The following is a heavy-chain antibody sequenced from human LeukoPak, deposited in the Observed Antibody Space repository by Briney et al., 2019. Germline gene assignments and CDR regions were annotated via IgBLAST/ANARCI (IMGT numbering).Heavy chain of an antibody. V-gene: IGHV3-30*04. D-gene: IGHD2-15*01. CDR3: ARDRKSGGGTALED. Sequence: GGSLRLSCVASGFGFSTSAMHWVRQAPGKGLEWVTILSNDGSYTYYADSVKGRFTVSRDNSKNTLFLEMDSLRPEDTATYFCARDRKSGGGTALEDWGQGTLVTVSS. J-gene: IGHJ4*02. CDR1: GFGFSTSA. CDR2: LSNDGSYT.